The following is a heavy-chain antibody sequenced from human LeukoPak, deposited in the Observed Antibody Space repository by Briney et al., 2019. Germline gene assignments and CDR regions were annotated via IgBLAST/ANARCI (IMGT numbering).Heavy chain of an antibody. D-gene: IGHD5-24*01. J-gene: IGHJ4*02. Sequence: GGSLRLSCAASGFTFDDYGMSWVRQAPGKGLEWVSGINWNGGSTVYADSVKGRFTISRDNAKNSLYLQMNSLRAEDTALYYCARDLRGRDGYNYYFDYWGQGTLVTVSS. V-gene: IGHV3-20*04. CDR3: ARDLRGRDGYNYYFDY. CDR2: INWNGGST. CDR1: GFTFDDYG.